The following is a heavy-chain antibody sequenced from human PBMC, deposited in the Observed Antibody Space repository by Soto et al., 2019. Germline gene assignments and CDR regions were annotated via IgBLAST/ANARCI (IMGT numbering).Heavy chain of an antibody. CDR1: GFTFSSYA. CDR2: ISYDGSNK. CDR3: AGQSGYYYFIDY. V-gene: IGHV3-30-3*01. J-gene: IGHJ4*02. Sequence: PGGSLRLSCASSGFTFSSYAMHWVRQAPGKGLEWVAVISYDGSNKYYADSVKGRFTISRDNSKNTLYLQMNSLRAEDTAVYYCAGQSGYYYFIDYWGQGTPVTVSS. D-gene: IGHD3-22*01.